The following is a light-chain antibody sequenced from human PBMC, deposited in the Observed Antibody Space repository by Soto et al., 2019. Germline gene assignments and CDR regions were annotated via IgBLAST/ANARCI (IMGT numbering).Light chain of an antibody. J-gene: IGLJ1*01. Sequence: QSALTQPASVSGAPGQSITISCTRTSSDVGGYNFVSWYQQHPGKAPRLIIYEVTNRPSGVSARFSGSKSANTASLTISGLQAEDEADYYCTSYTTSGTRLFGTGTKLTVL. CDR3: TSYTTSGTRL. CDR2: EVT. CDR1: SSDVGGYNF. V-gene: IGLV2-14*01.